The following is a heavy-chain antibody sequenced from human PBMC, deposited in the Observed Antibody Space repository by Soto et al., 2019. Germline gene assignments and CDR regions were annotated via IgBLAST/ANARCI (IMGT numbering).Heavy chain of an antibody. Sequence: SLRLTCAASGFTFSSYAMKWGRQAPGKGLEWVSLIGESGTPTYYADSVKGRFTISRDNSGNTLFLEMYSLRAEDTAVYYCARYIPGVRYYGMDVWGQGTTVTVSS. CDR1: GFTFSSYA. CDR2: IGESGTPT. J-gene: IGHJ6*02. V-gene: IGHV3-23*01. CDR3: ARYIPGVRYYGMDV. D-gene: IGHD2-2*01.